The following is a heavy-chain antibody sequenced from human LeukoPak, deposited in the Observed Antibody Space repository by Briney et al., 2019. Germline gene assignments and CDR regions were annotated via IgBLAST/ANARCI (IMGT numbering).Heavy chain of an antibody. CDR2: IYTSGST. D-gene: IGHD2-2*02. CDR1: GGSISSDSYY. V-gene: IGHV4-61*02. J-gene: IGHJ1*01. CDR3: AGGAVPPAIQFFQH. Sequence: SETLSLTCAVSGGSISSDSYYWGWLRQPAGTGLEWIGRIYTSGSTDYNLSLKSRVTISLDASKNQFSLKLSSVTAADTAVYYCAGGAVPPAIQFFQHWGQGTLVTVAS.